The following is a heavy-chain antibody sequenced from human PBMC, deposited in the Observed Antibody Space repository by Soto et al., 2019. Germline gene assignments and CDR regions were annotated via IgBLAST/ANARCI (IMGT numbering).Heavy chain of an antibody. V-gene: IGHV4-38-2*02. Sequence: SETLSLTCTVSGYSISSGYYWGWIRQPPGKGLEWIGSIYHSGSTYYNPSLKSRVTISVDTSKNQFSLKLSSVTAADTAVYYCARLLVGATDYWGQGTLVTVSS. CDR2: IYHSGST. D-gene: IGHD1-26*01. J-gene: IGHJ4*02. CDR1: GYSISSGYY. CDR3: ARLLVGATDY.